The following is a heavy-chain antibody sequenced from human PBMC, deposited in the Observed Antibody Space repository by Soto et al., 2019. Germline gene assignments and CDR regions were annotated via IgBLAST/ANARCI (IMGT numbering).Heavy chain of an antibody. Sequence: SETLSLTCAVYGGSFSGYYWSWIRQPPGKGLEWIGEINHSGSNNYNPSLKSRVTISVDTSKNQSSLKLSSVTAADTAVYYCARGPFVRGGKNNLGYCSSTSCYVDYWGQGTLVTVSS. CDR2: INHSGSN. V-gene: IGHV4-34*01. D-gene: IGHD2-2*01. CDR3: ARGPFVRGGKNNLGYCSSTSCYVDY. CDR1: GGSFSGYY. J-gene: IGHJ4*02.